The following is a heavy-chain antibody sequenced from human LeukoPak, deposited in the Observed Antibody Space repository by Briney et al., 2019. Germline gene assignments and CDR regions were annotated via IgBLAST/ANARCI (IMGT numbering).Heavy chain of an antibody. CDR2: MNPNSGNT. CDR1: GYTFTSYD. CDR3: ARGYRYYDILTGYAY. V-gene: IGHV1-8*01. Sequence: PSVKVSCKASGYTFTSYDINRVREATGQGLEWMGWMNPNSGNTGYAQKFQGRVTMTRNTSISTAYMELSSLRSEDTAVYYCARGYRYYDILTGYAYWGQGTLVTVSS. J-gene: IGHJ4*02. D-gene: IGHD3-9*01.